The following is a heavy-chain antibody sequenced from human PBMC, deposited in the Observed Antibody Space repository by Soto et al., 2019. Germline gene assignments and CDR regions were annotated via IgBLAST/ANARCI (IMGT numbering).Heavy chain of an antibody. V-gene: IGHV1-69*01. J-gene: IGHJ3*02. CDR1: GGTFSSYA. D-gene: IGHD2-21*01. CDR3: SRGCGGDCYGAFDI. Sequence: QVQLVQSGAEVKKPGSSVKVSCKASGGTFSSYAISWVRQAPGQGLEWMGGIIPIFGTANYAQKFQGRVTIIAHEATSTAYMELSSLRSEVTAVYDFSRGCGGDCYGAFDIWGQVTMATVSS. CDR2: IIPIFGTA.